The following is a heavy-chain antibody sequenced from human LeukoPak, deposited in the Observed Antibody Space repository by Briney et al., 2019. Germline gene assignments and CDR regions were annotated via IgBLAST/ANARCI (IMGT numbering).Heavy chain of an antibody. J-gene: IGHJ4*02. CDR1: GYTFTSYY. CDR3: ARGSWILWFGELLTGPALDY. D-gene: IGHD3-10*01. V-gene: IGHV1-46*01. CDR2: INPSGGST. Sequence: ASVKVSCKASGYTFTSYYMHWVRQAPGQGLEWMGIINPSGGSTSYAQKFQGRVTMTRDTSTSTVYMELSSLRSEDTAVYYCARGSWILWFGELLTGPALDYWGQGTLVTVSS.